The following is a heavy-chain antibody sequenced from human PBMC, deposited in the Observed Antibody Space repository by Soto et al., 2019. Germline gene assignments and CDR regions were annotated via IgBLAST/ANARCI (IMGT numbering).Heavy chain of an antibody. J-gene: IGHJ5*02. CDR1: GFSFTTTGGG. D-gene: IGHD3-10*01. CDR3: AHQQEQGRGVTDTFEP. CDR2: IYWDGDK. Sequence: QITLKESGTTLGKHTQTLTLTCTFSGFSFTTTGGGVGWIRQTPGKALVWLALIYWDGDKLYGSSLKSRLTTTSDTTKYQVFHTMATMDAVVKCSHYCAHQQEQGRGVTDTFEPWGEGSLYPVSS. V-gene: IGHV2-5*05.